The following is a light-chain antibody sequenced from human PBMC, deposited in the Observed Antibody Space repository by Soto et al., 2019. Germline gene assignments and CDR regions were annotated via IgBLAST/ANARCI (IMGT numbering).Light chain of an antibody. CDR1: QSVSSN. Sequence: EIVMTQSPATLSVSPGERATLSCRASQSVSSNLAWYQQKPGQAPRLFMYDSSTRATGIPARFSGSGSGTEFSLTISSLKSEDFAVYYCQQYNNWWTFGQGTKVEIK. CDR3: QQYNNWWT. CDR2: DSS. V-gene: IGKV3-15*01. J-gene: IGKJ1*01.